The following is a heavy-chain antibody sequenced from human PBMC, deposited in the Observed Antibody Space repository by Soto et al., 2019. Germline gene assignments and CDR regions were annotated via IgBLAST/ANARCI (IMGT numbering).Heavy chain of an antibody. CDR1: GGSISSSSYY. D-gene: IGHD6-6*01. V-gene: IGHV4-39*01. CDR2: IYYSGST. J-gene: IGHJ6*02. Sequence: PSETLSLTCTVSGGSISSSSYYGGWIRQPPGKGLEWIGSIYYSGSTYYNPSLKSRVTISVDTSKNQFSLKLSSVTAADTAVYYCARGGQLGGGMDVWGQGTTVTVSS. CDR3: ARGGQLGGGMDV.